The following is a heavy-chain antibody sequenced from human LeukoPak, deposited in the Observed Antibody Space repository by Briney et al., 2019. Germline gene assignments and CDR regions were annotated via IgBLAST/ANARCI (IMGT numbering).Heavy chain of an antibody. CDR2: INPNSGGT. Sequence: GASVKVSCKASGYTFTSYDINWVRQATGQGLEWMGWINPNSGGTNYAQKFQGRVTMTRDTSISTAYMELSRLRSDDTAVYYCARDGGKRAFDIWGQGTMVTVSS. CDR3: ARDGGKRAFDI. J-gene: IGHJ3*02. V-gene: IGHV1-2*02. D-gene: IGHD3-3*01. CDR1: GYTFTSYD.